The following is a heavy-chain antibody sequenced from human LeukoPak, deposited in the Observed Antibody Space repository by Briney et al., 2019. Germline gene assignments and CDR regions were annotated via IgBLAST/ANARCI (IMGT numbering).Heavy chain of an antibody. D-gene: IGHD3-9*01. J-gene: IGHJ3*02. CDR3: AKDDDYYDILTAYAFDI. Sequence: GGSLRLSCAASGFIFSDYAMSWVRQSPGKGLEWVSYISASSGITYYADSVKGRFTISRDNAKNTLYLQINSLRAEDTAVYFCAKDDDYYDILTAYAFDIWGQGTMVTVSS. CDR2: ISASSGIT. V-gene: IGHV3-23*01. CDR1: GFIFSDYA.